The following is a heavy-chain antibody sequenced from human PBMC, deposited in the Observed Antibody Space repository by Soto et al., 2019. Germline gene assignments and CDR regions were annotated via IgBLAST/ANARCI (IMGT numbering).Heavy chain of an antibody. Sequence: EVQLLESGGGLVQPGGSLRLSCAASGFTFSTYAMGWVRQAPGKGLEWVSGISGRGGSTYYADSVKGRFTISRDNSKNTLYLQMNSLRAEDTAVYYCAKDVTSGSDYDSSGSYDSWGQVTLVTVSS. D-gene: IGHD3-22*01. CDR2: ISGRGGST. J-gene: IGHJ4*02. CDR1: GFTFSTYA. V-gene: IGHV3-23*01. CDR3: AKDVTSGSDYDSSGSYDS.